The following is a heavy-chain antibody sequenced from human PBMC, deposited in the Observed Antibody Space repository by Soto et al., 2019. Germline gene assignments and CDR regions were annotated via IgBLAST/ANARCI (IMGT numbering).Heavy chain of an antibody. CDR3: TRGGIAARRPPYYYYGMDV. CDR1: GFTFGDYA. CDR2: IRSKAYGGTT. D-gene: IGHD6-6*01. Sequence: GSLRLSCTASGFTFGDYAMSWARQAPGKGLEWVGFIRSKAYGGTTEYAASVKGRFTISRDDSKSIAYLQMNSLKTEDTAVYYCTRGGIAARRPPYYYYGMDVWGQGTTVTVSS. J-gene: IGHJ6*02. V-gene: IGHV3-49*04.